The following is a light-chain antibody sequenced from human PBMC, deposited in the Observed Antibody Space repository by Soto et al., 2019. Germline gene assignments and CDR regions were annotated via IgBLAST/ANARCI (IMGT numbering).Light chain of an antibody. Sequence: PVALSLSPGDRATLSCRASQSLRGADLAFYQQIPGQAPGLLIYGASCRSTGIPDGFSGSGSGTDFNLTVSRLAPGDFAVYYCHQYGTSPRTFGQGTKVEIK. CDR2: GAS. V-gene: IGKV3-20*01. CDR1: QSLRGAD. J-gene: IGKJ1*01. CDR3: HQYGTSPRT.